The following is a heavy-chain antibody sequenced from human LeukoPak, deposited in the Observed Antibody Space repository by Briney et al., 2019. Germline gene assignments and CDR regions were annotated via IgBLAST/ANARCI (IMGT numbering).Heavy chain of an antibody. CDR2: IYYSGST. Sequence: SETLSLTCTVSGGSISSSSYYWGWIRQPPGKGLEWIGSIYYSGSTYYNPSLKSRVTISVDTSKNRFSLKLSSVTAADTAVYYCARSAFTIFGVVIIRQFDPWGQGTLVTVSS. V-gene: IGHV4-39*01. J-gene: IGHJ5*02. CDR1: GGSISSSSYY. D-gene: IGHD3-3*01. CDR3: ARSAFTIFGVVIIRQFDP.